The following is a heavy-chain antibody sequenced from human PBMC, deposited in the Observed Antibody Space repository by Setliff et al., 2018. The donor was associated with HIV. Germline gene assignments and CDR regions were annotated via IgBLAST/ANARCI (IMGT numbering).Heavy chain of an antibody. CDR3: ARESYYDRSGYYVPLDY. Sequence: GGSLRLSCAASGFTFSSFEMNWVRQAPGKGLEWITYISGSGSTIYYADSVKGRFTISRDNAKNSLYLQMNSLRAEDTAVYYCARESYYDRSGYYVPLDYWGQGTLVTVSS. D-gene: IGHD3-22*01. V-gene: IGHV3-48*03. CDR1: GFTFSSFE. CDR2: ISGSGSTI. J-gene: IGHJ4*02.